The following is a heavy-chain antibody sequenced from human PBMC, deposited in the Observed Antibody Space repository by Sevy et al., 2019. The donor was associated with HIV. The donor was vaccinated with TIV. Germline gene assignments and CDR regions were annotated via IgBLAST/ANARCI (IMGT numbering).Heavy chain of an antibody. CDR1: GFIFSNYD. Sequence: GGSLRLSCVASGFIFSNYDMNWVRQAPGKGLEGVSSISSASSYIYYADSVKGRFTVSRDNAKDSLYLQMHSLRAEDTATYYCARALDYYDSGGYFYWGLGTLVTVSS. D-gene: IGHD3-22*01. CDR2: ISSASSYI. J-gene: IGHJ4*02. CDR3: ARALDYYDSGGYFY. V-gene: IGHV3-21*01.